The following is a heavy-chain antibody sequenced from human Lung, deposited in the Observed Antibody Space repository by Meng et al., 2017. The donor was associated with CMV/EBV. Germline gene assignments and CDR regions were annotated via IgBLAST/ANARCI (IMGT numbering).Heavy chain of an antibody. D-gene: IGHD6-13*01. CDR2: VYYSGST. CDR3: ARVPQNIAAAGISAFDI. V-gene: IGHV4-61*01. Sequence: SETXSLXXTVSGGSVSSGSFYWSWIRQPPGEGLEWIGFVYYSGSTNYNPALKSRVTTSIDTSKNQFSLKLSSVTAADTAMYYCARVPQNIAAAGISAFDIWGQGTXVTVSS. J-gene: IGHJ3*02. CDR1: GGSVSSGSFY.